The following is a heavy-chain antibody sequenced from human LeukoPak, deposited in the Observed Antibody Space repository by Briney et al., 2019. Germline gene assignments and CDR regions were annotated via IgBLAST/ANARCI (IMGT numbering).Heavy chain of an antibody. D-gene: IGHD2-8*01. CDR3: ATGSAGSSYES. V-gene: IGHV3-66*01. CDR2: IFSDGRR. CDR1: GFTVSSNF. Sequence: GGSLRLSCAASGFTVSSNFVTWVRQAPGKGLEWVSVIFSDGRRDYADSVKGRFTISRDSSKNTVFLQVNSLRVEDTAVYYCATGSAGSSYESWGQGTLVTVSS. J-gene: IGHJ5*02.